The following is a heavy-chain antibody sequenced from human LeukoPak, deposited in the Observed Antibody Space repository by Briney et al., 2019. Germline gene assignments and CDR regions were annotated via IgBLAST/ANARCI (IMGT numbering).Heavy chain of an antibody. V-gene: IGHV3-30*02. D-gene: IGHD5-12*01. CDR1: GFTFSSYG. CDR2: IRYDGSNK. CDR3: ARLEVTVVATIDY. Sequence: GGSLRLSCAASGFTFSSYGMHWVRQAPGKGLEWVAFIRYDGSNKYADSVKGRSTISRDNSKNTLYLQMNSLRAEDTAVYYCARLEVTVVATIDYWGQGTLVTVSS. J-gene: IGHJ4*02.